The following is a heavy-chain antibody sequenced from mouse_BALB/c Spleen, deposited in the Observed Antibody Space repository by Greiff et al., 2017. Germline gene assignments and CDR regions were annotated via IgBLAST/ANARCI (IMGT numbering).Heavy chain of an antibody. D-gene: IGHD4-1*01. J-gene: IGHJ3*01. V-gene: IGHV1S81*02. CDR2: INPSNGGT. Sequence: QVQLKESGAELVKPGASVKLSCKASGYTFTSYYMYWVKQRPGQGLEWIGEINPSNGGTNFNEKFKSKATLTVDKSSSTAYMQLSSLTSEDSAVYYCTRDWDGAWFAYWGQGTLVTVSA. CDR3: TRDWDGAWFAY. CDR1: GYTFTSYY.